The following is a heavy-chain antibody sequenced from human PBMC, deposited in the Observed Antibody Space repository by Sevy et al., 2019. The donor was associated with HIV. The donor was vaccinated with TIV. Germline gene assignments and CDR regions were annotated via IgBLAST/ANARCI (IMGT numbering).Heavy chain of an antibody. D-gene: IGHD3-22*01. CDR3: TRDNSGYFHFDY. CDR2: ISYDKSER. CDR1: GFTFGSYG. Sequence: GGFLRLSCAASGFTFGSYGMHWVRQAPGRGLEWVSFISYDKSERYYGDSVRGRFTISRDNFKNHLWLQMNSLRTEDTAVYYCTRDNSGYFHFDYWGQGTLVTVSS. J-gene: IGHJ4*02. V-gene: IGHV3-30*03.